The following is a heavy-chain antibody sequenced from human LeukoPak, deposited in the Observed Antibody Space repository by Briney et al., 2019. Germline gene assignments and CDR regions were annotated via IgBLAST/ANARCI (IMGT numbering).Heavy chain of an antibody. CDR1: GFTFSSYG. CDR3: ARDRGRLPYY. Sequence: GGSLRLSCAASGFTFSSYGMHWVRQAPGKGLEWVSRINSDGSSTSYADSVKGRFTISRDNAKNTLYLQMNSLRAEDTAVYYCARDRGRLPYYWGQGTLVTVSS. CDR2: INSDGSST. J-gene: IGHJ4*02. D-gene: IGHD5-18*01. V-gene: IGHV3-74*01.